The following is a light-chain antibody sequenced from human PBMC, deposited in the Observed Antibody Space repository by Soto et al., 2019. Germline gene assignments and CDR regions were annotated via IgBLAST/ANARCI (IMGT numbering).Light chain of an antibody. V-gene: IGKV1-16*01. CDR3: QQYISYPIT. Sequence: DIQMTQSPSSLSASVGDRVTITCQASQNINNYLNWYQQKPGKAPKLLIYAASSLQSGVPSRFSRSGSGTEFTLTISSLHPEDFATYDCQQYISYPITFGQGTRLE. CDR1: QNINNY. CDR2: AAS. J-gene: IGKJ5*01.